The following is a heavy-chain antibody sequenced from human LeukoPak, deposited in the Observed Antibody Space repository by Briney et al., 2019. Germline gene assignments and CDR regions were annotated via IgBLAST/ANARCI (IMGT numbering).Heavy chain of an antibody. CDR1: GFTFSSYE. CDR2: ISSSGSTI. V-gene: IGHV3-48*03. CDR3: ARTSMITFGGVIVIPFDY. J-gene: IGHJ4*02. Sequence: HPGGSLRLSCAASGFTFSSYEMNWVRQAPGKGLEWVSYISSSGSTIYYADSVKGRFTISRDNAKNSLYLQMNSLRAEDTAVYYCARTSMITFGGVIVIPFDYWGQGTLVTVSS. D-gene: IGHD3-16*02.